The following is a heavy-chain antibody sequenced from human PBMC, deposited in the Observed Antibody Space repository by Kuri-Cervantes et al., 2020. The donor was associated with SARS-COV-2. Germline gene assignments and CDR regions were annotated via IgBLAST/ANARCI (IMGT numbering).Heavy chain of an antibody. D-gene: IGHD6-13*01. V-gene: IGHV3-30-3*01. CDR3: ARDLRKGQQIILGTFHYYGMDV. J-gene: IGHJ6*02. Sequence: GESLKISCAASGFTFSSYAIHWVRQTPGKGLKWVAVISYDGNNEYYADSVKGRFTISRDSSRNTLSLQMNSLRTEDTAVYYCARDLRKGQQIILGTFHYYGMDVWGQGTTVTVSS. CDR1: GFTFSSYA. CDR2: ISYDGNNE.